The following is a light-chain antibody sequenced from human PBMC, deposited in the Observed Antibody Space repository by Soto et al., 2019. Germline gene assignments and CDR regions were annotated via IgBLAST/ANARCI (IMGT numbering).Light chain of an antibody. J-gene: IGKJ5*01. CDR3: QQYGSAGT. CDR2: GAS. Sequence: EIVLTQSPCTLSLSPGDRATISCRAGQSVSSSYFACYQKKPGQAHRLLIYGASSEATGIPDRISGSGSETYFTLTISLLEPDYFALYYCQQYGSAGTFGQGTRVEIK. V-gene: IGKV3-20*01. CDR1: QSVSSSY.